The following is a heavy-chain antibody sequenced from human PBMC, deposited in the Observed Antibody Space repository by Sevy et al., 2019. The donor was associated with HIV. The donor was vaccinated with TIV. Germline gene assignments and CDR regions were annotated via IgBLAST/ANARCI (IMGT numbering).Heavy chain of an antibody. J-gene: IGHJ3*02. V-gene: IGHV4-31*03. CDR2: IYYSGST. D-gene: IGHD3-22*01. CDR1: GGSISSGGYY. CDR3: AGDLDYYDSSGYYYGAFDI. Sequence: SETLSLTCTVSGGSISSGGYYWSWIRQHPGKGLEWIGYIYYSGSTYYNPSLKSRVTISVDTSKNQFSLKLSSVTAADTAVYYCAGDLDYYDSSGYYYGAFDIWGQGTMVTVSS.